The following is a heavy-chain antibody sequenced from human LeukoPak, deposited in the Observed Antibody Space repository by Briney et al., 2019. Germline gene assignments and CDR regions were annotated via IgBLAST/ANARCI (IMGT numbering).Heavy chain of an antibody. J-gene: IGHJ3*02. CDR1: GYTFTGYY. D-gene: IGHD6-19*01. V-gene: IGHV1-2*02. CDR2: INPNSGGT. CDR3: ARNVGSGWYGYDAFDI. Sequence: GASVKVSCKASGYTFTGYYMHWVRQAPGQGLEWMGWINPNSGGTNYAQKFQGRVTMTRDTSISTAYMELSRLRSDDTAVYYCARNVGSGWYGYDAFDIWGQGTMVTVSS.